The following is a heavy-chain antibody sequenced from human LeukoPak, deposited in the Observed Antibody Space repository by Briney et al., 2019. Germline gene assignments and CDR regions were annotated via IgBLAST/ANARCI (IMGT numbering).Heavy chain of an antibody. D-gene: IGHD3-10*01. Sequence: PGGSLRLSCAASGFTFSSYAMSWVRQAPGKGLEWVSAISGSGGSTYYADSVKGRFTISRDNSKNTLYPQMNSLRAEDTAVYYCASSITMVRGVPYFDYWGQGTLVTVSS. CDR3: ASSITMVRGVPYFDY. J-gene: IGHJ4*02. V-gene: IGHV3-23*01. CDR2: ISGSGGST. CDR1: GFTFSSYA.